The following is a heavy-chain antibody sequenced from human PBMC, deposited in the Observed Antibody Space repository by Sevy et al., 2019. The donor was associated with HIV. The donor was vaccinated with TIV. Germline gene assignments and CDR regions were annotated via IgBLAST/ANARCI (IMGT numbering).Heavy chain of an antibody. Sequence: GGSLRLSCAASGFTFSSYAMSWVRQAPGKGLEWVSAISGSGGSTYYADSVKVRFTISRDNSKNTLYLQMNSLRAGDTAVYYCAKDSACSSTSCYALGLIDYWGQGTLVTVSS. J-gene: IGHJ4*02. CDR3: AKDSACSSTSCYALGLIDY. D-gene: IGHD2-2*01. CDR2: ISGSGGST. V-gene: IGHV3-23*01. CDR1: GFTFSSYA.